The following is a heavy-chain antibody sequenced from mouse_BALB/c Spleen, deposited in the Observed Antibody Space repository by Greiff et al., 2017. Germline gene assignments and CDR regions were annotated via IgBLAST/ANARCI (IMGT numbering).Heavy chain of an antibody. CDR3: ARNVFAY. J-gene: IGHJ3*01. V-gene: IGHV5-6*01. CDR2: ISSGGSYT. Sequence: DVHLVESGGDLVKPGGSLKLSCAASGFTFSSYGMSWVRQTPDKRLEWVATISSGGSYTYYPDSVKGRFTISRDNAKNTLYLQMSSLKSEDTAMYYCARNVFAYWGQGTLVTVSA. CDR1: GFTFSSYG.